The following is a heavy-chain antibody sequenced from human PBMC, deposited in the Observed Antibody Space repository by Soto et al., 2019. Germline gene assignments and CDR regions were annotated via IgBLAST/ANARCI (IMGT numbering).Heavy chain of an antibody. J-gene: IGHJ4*02. D-gene: IGHD6-19*01. V-gene: IGHV3-23*01. Sequence: EVQLLESGGGLVQPGGSLSLSCAASGFTFRTYAMSWVRQAPGKGLEWVSTSGSGGSTSYADSVRGRFTISRDNSKNTLYLQMNSLRAEDTAVYYCAKVASSGWYESLDYWGQGTLVTVSS. CDR2: SGSGGST. CDR3: AKVASSGWYESLDY. CDR1: GFTFRTYA.